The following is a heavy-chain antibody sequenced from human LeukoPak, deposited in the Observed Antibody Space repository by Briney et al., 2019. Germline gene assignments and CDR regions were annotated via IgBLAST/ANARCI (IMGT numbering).Heavy chain of an antibody. CDR1: GYTFTGYY. V-gene: IGHV1-2*02. J-gene: IGHJ4*02. Sequence: ASVKVSCKASGYTFTGYYMHWVRQAPGQGLEWMGWINPNSGGTNYAQKFQGRVTMTRDTSISTAYMELSGLRSDDTAVYYCTRIVATYHLDYWGQGTLVTVSS. CDR3: TRIVATYHLDY. D-gene: IGHD5-12*01. CDR2: INPNSGGT.